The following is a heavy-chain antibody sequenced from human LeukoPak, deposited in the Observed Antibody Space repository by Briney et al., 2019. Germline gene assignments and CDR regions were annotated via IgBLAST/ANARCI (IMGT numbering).Heavy chain of an antibody. Sequence: ASVNVSFTSSGYTFTINYIHWVRPATGQGLEWMGMIYPRDGSTSYAQKFQGRVTVTRDTSTSTVHMELSGLRSEDTAVYYCARDQEGFDYWGQGTLVTVSS. CDR1: GYTFTINY. CDR3: ARDQEGFDY. V-gene: IGHV1-46*01. J-gene: IGHJ4*02. CDR2: IYPRDGST.